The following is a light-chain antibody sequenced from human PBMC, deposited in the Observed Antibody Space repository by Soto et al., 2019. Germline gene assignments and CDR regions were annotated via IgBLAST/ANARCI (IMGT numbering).Light chain of an antibody. Sequence: DIPMTQSPSTLSVSVGDRVTITCGASQSILTWLAWYQQKPGKAPKLLIYDASNLQSGVPSRFSGSVSGTEFTLTISSLQPDDFATYYCQQYKSYSPITFGQGTRLESK. CDR2: DAS. CDR3: QQYKSYSPIT. J-gene: IGKJ5*01. CDR1: QSILTW. V-gene: IGKV1-5*01.